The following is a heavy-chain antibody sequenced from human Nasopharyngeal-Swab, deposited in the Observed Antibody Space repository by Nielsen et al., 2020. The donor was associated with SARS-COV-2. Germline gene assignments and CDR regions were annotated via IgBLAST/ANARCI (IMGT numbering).Heavy chain of an antibody. CDR3: ARDWGRDGYTIRRDY. CDR2: FDPEDGET. V-gene: IGHV1-24*01. J-gene: IGHJ4*02. D-gene: IGHD5-24*01. Sequence: ASVKVSCKVSGYTLTELSMHWVRQAPGKGLEWMGGFDPEDGETIYAQKFQGRVTMTTDTSTSTAYMELRSLRSDDTAVYYCARDWGRDGYTIRRDYWGQGTLVTVSS. CDR1: GYTLTELS.